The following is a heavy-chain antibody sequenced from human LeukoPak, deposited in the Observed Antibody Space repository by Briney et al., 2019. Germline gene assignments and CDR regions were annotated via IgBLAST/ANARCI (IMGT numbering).Heavy chain of an antibody. CDR3: ARDQLLWFGEPLLGWFDP. J-gene: IGHJ5*02. CDR1: GFTFSSYG. CDR2: IWCDGSNK. V-gene: IGHV3-33*01. Sequence: GGSLRLSCAASGFTFSSYGTHWVRQAPGKGLEWVAVIWCDGSNKYYADSVKGRFTISRDNSKNTLYLQMNSLRAEDTAVYYCARDQLLWFGEPLLGWFDPWGQGTLVTVSS. D-gene: IGHD3-10*01.